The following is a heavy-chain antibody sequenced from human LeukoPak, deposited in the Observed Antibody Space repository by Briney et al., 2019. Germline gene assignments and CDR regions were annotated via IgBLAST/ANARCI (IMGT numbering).Heavy chain of an antibody. J-gene: IGHJ6*02. V-gene: IGHV1-18*01. CDR2: ISAYNGNT. Sequence: GASVKVSCKASGYTFTSYGISWVRQAPGQGLEWMGWISAYNGNTNYAQKLQGRVTMTTDTSTSTAYMELRSLRSDDTAVYYCARDGHLPDGSVADYYYYYGMDVWGQGTTVTVSS. CDR1: GYTFTSYG. CDR3: ARDGHLPDGSVADYYYYYGMDV. D-gene: IGHD3-10*01.